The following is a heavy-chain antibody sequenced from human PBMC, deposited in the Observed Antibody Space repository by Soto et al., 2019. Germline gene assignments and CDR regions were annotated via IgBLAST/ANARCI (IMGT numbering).Heavy chain of an antibody. CDR2: ISGSGDRT. CDR3: VKDECGYPSTAPH. J-gene: IGHJ4*02. Sequence: EVQLLESGGGLVQPGGSLRLSCAASGITISNYPMSWVRQAPGKGLDRVSGISGSGDRTYYAESANGRFTISKDISRNSLSLQLDSLGAEDTAVYFCVKDECGYPSTAPHWGQGTLVTVSS. V-gene: IGHV3-23*01. CDR1: GITISNYP. D-gene: IGHD3-22*01.